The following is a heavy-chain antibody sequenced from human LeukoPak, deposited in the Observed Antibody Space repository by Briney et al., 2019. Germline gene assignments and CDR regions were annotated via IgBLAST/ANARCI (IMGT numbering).Heavy chain of an antibody. CDR2: MYYSGNT. CDR3: ARGKSRGSHIDY. Sequence: SETLSLTCTVSGYSISSGYYWGWIRQPPGKGLEWIGSMYYSGNTYYNPSLKSRVTISVDTSKNQSSPKLRSVTAADTAFYYCARGKSRGSHIDYWGQGTLVTVSS. D-gene: IGHD1-26*01. V-gene: IGHV4-38-2*02. CDR1: GYSISSGYY. J-gene: IGHJ4*02.